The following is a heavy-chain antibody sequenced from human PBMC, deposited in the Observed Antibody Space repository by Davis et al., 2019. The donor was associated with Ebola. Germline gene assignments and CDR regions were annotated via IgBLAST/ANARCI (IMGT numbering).Heavy chain of an antibody. Sequence: AASVKVSCKASGYIFTSYAMHWVRQAPGQRLEWVGWINAGNGDTKYSQKFQGRVTMTRDTSTNTLYMELSSLTSGDTAVYYCVRDLRGWGDFDYWGQGTLVTVSS. CDR3: VRDLRGWGDFDY. V-gene: IGHV1-3*01. J-gene: IGHJ4*02. D-gene: IGHD3-10*01. CDR1: GYIFTSYA. CDR2: INAGNGDT.